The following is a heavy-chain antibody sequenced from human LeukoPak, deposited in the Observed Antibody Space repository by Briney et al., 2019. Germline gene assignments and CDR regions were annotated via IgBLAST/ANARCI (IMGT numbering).Heavy chain of an antibody. CDR3: ARDRVWDYYSGGSCYFDY. CDR1: GITFTNAW. J-gene: IGHJ4*02. Sequence: GGSLRLSCAASGITFTNAWLTWVRQAPGKGLEWVSSISSSSSYIYYADSVKGRFTISRDNAKNSLYLQMNSLRAEDTAVYYCARDRVWDYYSGGSCYFDYWGQGTLVTVSS. CDR2: ISSSSSYI. V-gene: IGHV3-21*01. D-gene: IGHD2-15*01.